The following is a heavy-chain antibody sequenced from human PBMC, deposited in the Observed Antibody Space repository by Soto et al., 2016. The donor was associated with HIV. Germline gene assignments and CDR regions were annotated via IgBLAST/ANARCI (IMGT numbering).Heavy chain of an antibody. CDR1: GFTFSGSA. J-gene: IGHJ5*02. Sequence: EVQLVESGGGLVQPGGSLKLSCAASGFTFSGSAMHWVRQASGKGLEWVGRIRSKANNYATAYAASVKGRFTISRDDSKNTAYLQMDSLKTEDTAVYYCTEARYYCSGGSCPHWLDPWGQGTLVTVSS. CDR2: IRSKANNYAT. CDR3: TEARYYCSGGSCPHWLDP. D-gene: IGHD2-15*01. V-gene: IGHV3-73*01.